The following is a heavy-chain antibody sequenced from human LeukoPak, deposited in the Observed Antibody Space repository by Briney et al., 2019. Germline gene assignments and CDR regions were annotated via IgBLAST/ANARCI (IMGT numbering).Heavy chain of an antibody. J-gene: IGHJ5*02. D-gene: IGHD2/OR15-2a*01. Sequence: GGSLRLSCAASGVIISSYAMSWVRQAPGKGLEWVAAINGRGDNTYYADFVKGRFTISRDNSKSTVYLQMNSLRTEDTAVYYCAKDRVSPGFNWFDPWGRGTLVTVSS. CDR3: AKDRVSPGFNWFDP. CDR1: GVIISSYA. CDR2: INGRGDNT. V-gene: IGHV3-23*01.